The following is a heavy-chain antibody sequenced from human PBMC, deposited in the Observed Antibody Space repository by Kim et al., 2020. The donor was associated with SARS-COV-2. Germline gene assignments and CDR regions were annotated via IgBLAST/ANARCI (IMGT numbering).Heavy chain of an antibody. CDR3: ARWDYGGNSGCFDY. D-gene: IGHD4-17*01. CDR2: INAGNGNT. CDR1: GYTFTSYA. J-gene: IGHJ4*02. V-gene: IGHV1-3*01. Sequence: ASVKVSCKASGYTFTSYAMHWVRQAPGQRLEWMGWINAGNGNTKYSLKFQGRVTITRDTSASTAYMELSSLRSEDTAVYYCARWDYGGNSGCFDYWGQGTLVTVSS.